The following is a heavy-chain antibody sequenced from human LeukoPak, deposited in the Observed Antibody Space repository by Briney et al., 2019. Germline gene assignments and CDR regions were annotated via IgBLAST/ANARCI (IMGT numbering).Heavy chain of an antibody. CDR3: ASPRGSSTSCYPHYYYMDV. CDR2: IYSCGST. D-gene: IGHD2-2*01. Sequence: GGSLRLSCAASGFTVSSNYMSWVRQAPGKGLGWVSVIYSCGSTYYADSVKGRFTISRDNSKNTLYRQMNSLRAEDTAVYYCASPRGSSTSCYPHYYYMDVWGKGTTVTVSS. J-gene: IGHJ6*03. V-gene: IGHV3-66*02. CDR1: GFTVSSNY.